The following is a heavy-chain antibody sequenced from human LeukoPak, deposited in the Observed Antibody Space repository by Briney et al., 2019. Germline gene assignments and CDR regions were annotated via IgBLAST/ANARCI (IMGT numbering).Heavy chain of an antibody. J-gene: IGHJ4*02. CDR3: TTDHDSSGYGKDY. V-gene: IGHV3-15*01. D-gene: IGHD3-22*01. CDR1: GFTFSNAW. Sequence: GGSLRLSCAASGFTFSNAWMSWVRQAPGKGLEWVGRIKSKTDGGTTDYAAPVKGRFTISRDDSKNTLYLQMNSLKTEDTAVYYCTTDHDSSGYGKDYWGQGTLVTVSS. CDR2: IKSKTDGGTT.